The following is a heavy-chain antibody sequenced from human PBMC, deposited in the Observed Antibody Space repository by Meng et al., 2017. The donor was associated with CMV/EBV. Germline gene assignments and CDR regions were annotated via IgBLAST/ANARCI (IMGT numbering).Heavy chain of an antibody. J-gene: IGHJ6*02. CDR2: INPNSGGT. CDR3: ARGDSGSYRYYGMDV. Sequence: ASVKVSCQASGYTFTGYYMHWVRQAPGQGLEWMGWINPNSGGTNYAQKFQGRVTMTRDTSISTAYMELSRLRSDDTAVYYCARGDSGSYRYYGMDVWGQGTMVTVSS. V-gene: IGHV1-2*02. D-gene: IGHD1-26*01. CDR1: GYTFTGYY.